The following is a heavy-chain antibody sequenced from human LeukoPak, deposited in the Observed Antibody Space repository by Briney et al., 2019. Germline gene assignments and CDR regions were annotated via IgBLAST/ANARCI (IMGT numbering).Heavy chain of an antibody. CDR1: GFTFSDAW. D-gene: IGHD5/OR15-5a*01. Sequence: GGSLRLSCAASGFTFSDAWMSWVRQAPGKGLEWIGRIKSKIDGGATEYAAPVKGRFTISRDDSKNTLYLLMKSLRTEDTAVYYCITFTPLRSTDYWGQGTLVTVSS. V-gene: IGHV3-15*01. CDR3: ITFTPLRSTDY. CDR2: IKSKIDGGAT. J-gene: IGHJ4*02.